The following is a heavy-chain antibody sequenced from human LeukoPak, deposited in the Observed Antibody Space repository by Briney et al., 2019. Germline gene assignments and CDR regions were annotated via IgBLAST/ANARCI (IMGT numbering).Heavy chain of an antibody. CDR3: ARRRIAVAGTTRLGYYYYYMDV. V-gene: IGHV4-34*01. CDR1: GGSFSGYY. Sequence: PSETLSLTCAVYGGSFSGYYWSWIRQPPGKGLEWIGEINHSGSTNYNPSLKSRVTISVDTSKKQFSLKLSSVTAADTAVYYCARRRIAVAGTTRLGYYYYYMDVWGKGTTVTISS. J-gene: IGHJ6*03. CDR2: INHSGST. D-gene: IGHD6-19*01.